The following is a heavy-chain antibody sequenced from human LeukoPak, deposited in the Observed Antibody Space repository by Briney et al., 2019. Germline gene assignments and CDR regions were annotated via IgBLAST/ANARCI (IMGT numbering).Heavy chain of an antibody. Sequence: TGGSLRLPCAASTFTFSSYAMHWVRQAPGKGLEWVTVISSDGSNKYYADSVKGRFTISRDNSKNTLYLQMNSLRAEDTAVYYCAKESGGTRYYYGSGAFDYWGQGTLVTVSS. V-gene: IGHV3-30*04. CDR1: TFTFSSYA. D-gene: IGHD3-10*01. CDR2: ISSDGSNK. J-gene: IGHJ4*02. CDR3: AKESGGTRYYYGSGAFDY.